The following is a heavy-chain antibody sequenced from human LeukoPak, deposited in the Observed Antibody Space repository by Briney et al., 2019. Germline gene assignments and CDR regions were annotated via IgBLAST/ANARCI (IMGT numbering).Heavy chain of an antibody. CDR3: ARDRGTMVRGVITELDY. Sequence: ASVKVSCKASGYTFTGYYMHWVRQAPGQGLEWMGRINPNSGGTNYAQKFQGRVTMTRDTSISTAYMELSRLRSDDTAVYYCARDRGTMVRGVITELDYWGQGTLVTVSS. CDR1: GYTFTGYY. V-gene: IGHV1-2*06. J-gene: IGHJ4*02. D-gene: IGHD3-10*01. CDR2: INPNSGGT.